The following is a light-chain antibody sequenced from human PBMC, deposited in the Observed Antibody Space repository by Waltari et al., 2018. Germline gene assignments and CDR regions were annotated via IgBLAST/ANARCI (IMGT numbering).Light chain of an antibody. CDR2: FGS. CDR3: MQALQTPWT. J-gene: IGKJ1*01. Sequence: EIVVTQSPLSLPVTPGEPASIPCRSSQSLLDRNGYNLLDWYLQKPGQSPQLLIYFGSNRASGVPDRFSGSVSGRDFTLKISRVEAEDVGVYYCMQALQTPWTFGQGTKVEIK. V-gene: IGKV2-28*01. CDR1: QSLLDRNGYNL.